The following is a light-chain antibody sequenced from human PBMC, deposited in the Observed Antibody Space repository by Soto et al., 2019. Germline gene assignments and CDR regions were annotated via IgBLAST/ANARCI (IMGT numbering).Light chain of an antibody. CDR1: SSDVGGYNY. J-gene: IGLJ1*01. CDR3: CSYAGSYSYV. CDR2: G. Sequence: QSALTQPRSVSGSPGQSVTISCTGTSSDVGGYNYVSWYQQHPGKAPKLMIYGKRPSGVPDRFSGSKSGNTASLTISGLQAEDEADYYCCSYAGSYSYVFGTGTKLTVL. V-gene: IGLV2-11*01.